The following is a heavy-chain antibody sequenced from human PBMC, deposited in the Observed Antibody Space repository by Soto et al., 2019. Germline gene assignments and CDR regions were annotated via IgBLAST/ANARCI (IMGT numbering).Heavy chain of an antibody. J-gene: IGHJ6*02. CDR2: ISGYNGNT. D-gene: IGHD3-10*01. V-gene: IGHV1-18*04. CDR3: ARAGKYYYGSGSPYYYGMDV. Sequence: QVQLVQSGAEVKKPGASVKVSCKASGYTFTSYGVSWVRQAPGPGLEWMGWISGYNGNTNYAQKLQGRVTMTTDTSTSTAYMELRSLRSDDTAVYYCARAGKYYYGSGSPYYYGMDVWGQGITVTVSS. CDR1: GYTFTSYG.